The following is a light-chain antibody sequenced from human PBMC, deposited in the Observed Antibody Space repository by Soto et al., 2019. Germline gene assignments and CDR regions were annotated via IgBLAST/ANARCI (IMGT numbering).Light chain of an antibody. CDR1: QSVSSSH. Sequence: EIVLTQSPDTLSLSPGGTASLSFFASQSVSSSHIAWYQQKPGQSPRLLIDGASSRASGIPDRFSGSGSGTDFTLTISRLEPEDFAVYYCQQYVGLPPTFGQGTKVDIK. J-gene: IGKJ1*01. V-gene: IGKV3-20*01. CDR2: GAS. CDR3: QQYVGLPPT.